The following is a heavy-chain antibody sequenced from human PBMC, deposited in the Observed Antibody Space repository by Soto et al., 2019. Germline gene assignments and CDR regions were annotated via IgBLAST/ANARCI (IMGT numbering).Heavy chain of an antibody. CDR2: IIPIFGTA. V-gene: IGHV1-69*13. CDR3: ARDRRAAMAARGNYYYGMDV. J-gene: IGHJ6*02. D-gene: IGHD5-18*01. Sequence: ASVKVSCKASGGTFSSYAISWVRQAPGQGLEWMGGIIPIFGTANYAQKFQGRVTITADESTSTAYMELSSLRSEDTAVYYCARDRRAAMAARGNYYYGMDVWGQGTTVTVSS. CDR1: GGTFSSYA.